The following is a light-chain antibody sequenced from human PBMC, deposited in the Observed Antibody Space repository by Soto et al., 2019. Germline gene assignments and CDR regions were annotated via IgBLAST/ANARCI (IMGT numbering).Light chain of an antibody. J-gene: IGLJ2*01. Sequence: QSALTQPPSASGPPGWTVSISCTGSSSDVGGFKYVSWYQKHPGKAPKFKIYEVTQRPSGVPDRFSGSQSGNTASLTVSGPRAEDETDNYYYSYAGSNTGLFGGGTKLTVL. CDR2: EVT. CDR1: SSDVGGFKY. CDR3: YSYAGSNTGL. V-gene: IGLV2-8*01.